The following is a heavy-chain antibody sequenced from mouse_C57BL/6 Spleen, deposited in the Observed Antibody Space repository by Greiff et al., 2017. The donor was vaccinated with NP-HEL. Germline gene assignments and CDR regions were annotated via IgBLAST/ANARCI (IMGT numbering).Heavy chain of an antibody. CDR2: IDPSDSYT. CDR3: ASRGYYGSSQGYFDV. D-gene: IGHD1-1*01. CDR1: GYTFTSYW. Sequence: QVQLQQPGAELVRPGTSVKLSCKASGYTFTSYWMHWVKQRPGQGLEWIGVIDPSDSYTNYNQKFKGKATLTVDTSSSPAYMQLSSLTSEDSAVYDCASRGYYGSSQGYFDVWGTGTTVTVSS. V-gene: IGHV1-59*01. J-gene: IGHJ1*03.